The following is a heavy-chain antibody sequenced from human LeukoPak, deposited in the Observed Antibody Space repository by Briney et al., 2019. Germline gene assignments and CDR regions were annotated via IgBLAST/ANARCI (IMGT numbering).Heavy chain of an antibody. J-gene: IGHJ4*02. V-gene: IGHV1-8*01. CDR3: TRNFLGLNY. D-gene: IGHD1-26*01. CDR2: MNPNSGNT. CDR1: GYTFTTYD. Sequence: AVKVSCKASGYTFTTYDIYWVRQATGQGLEWMGRMNPNSGNTGYAQKFQGRVALTRDTSINTAYMELSGLTSEDTAVYYCTRNFLGLNYWGQGTLVTVSS.